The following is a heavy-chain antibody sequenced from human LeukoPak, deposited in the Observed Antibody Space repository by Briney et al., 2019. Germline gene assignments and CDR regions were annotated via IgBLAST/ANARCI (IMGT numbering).Heavy chain of an antibody. CDR1: GFTVSSNY. V-gene: IGHV3-53*01. CDR3: ASTRPDYYYGSGSYFL. J-gene: IGHJ4*02. D-gene: IGHD3-10*01. Sequence: GGSLRLSCAASGFTVSSNYMSWVRQAPGKGLEWVSVIHSGGSTYYADSVKGRFTISRDNSKNTLYLQMNSLRAEDTAVYYCASTRPDYYYGSGSYFLWGQGTLVTVSS. CDR2: IHSGGST.